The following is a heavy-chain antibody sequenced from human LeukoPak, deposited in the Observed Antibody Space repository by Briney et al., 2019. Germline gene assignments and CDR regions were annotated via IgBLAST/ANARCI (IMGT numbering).Heavy chain of an antibody. Sequence: GGSLRLSCAASGFTVSSNYMSWVRQAPGKGLEWVSVIYSGGSTYYADSVKGRFTISRDNSKNTLYLQMNSLRAEDTAVYYCARDHLGSSARGWFDPWGQGTLVTVSS. CDR1: GFTVSSNY. CDR3: ARDHLGSSARGWFDP. J-gene: IGHJ5*02. CDR2: IYSGGST. V-gene: IGHV3-66*01. D-gene: IGHD2-2*01.